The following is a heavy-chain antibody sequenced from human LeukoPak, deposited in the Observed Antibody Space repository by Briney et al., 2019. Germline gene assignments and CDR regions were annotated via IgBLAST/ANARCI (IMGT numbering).Heavy chain of an antibody. CDR3: ARLSSTDEY. J-gene: IGHJ4*02. CDR1: GFTFSDYY. CDR2: FCSRSSSI. D-gene: IGHD2-2*01. V-gene: IGHV3-11*01. Sequence: GGTLTLSCAASGFTFSDYYMSWIWLAPEQGLGLVYYFCSRSSSIYHAVSVRGRITISRDNDKISLYLQMNSLRAEDTAVYYCARLSSTDEYWGQGTLVTVSS.